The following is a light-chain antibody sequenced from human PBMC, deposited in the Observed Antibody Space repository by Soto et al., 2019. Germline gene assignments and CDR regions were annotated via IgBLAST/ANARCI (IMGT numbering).Light chain of an antibody. CDR3: QQHGSSPWT. V-gene: IGKV3-20*01. Sequence: EIVLTQSPGTLSLSPGERATLSCRASQSVSSSYLAWYQQKPGQAPRLLIYAASSRATGIPDRFSGSGSGTDFTLTISRLEPEDFAVYYCQQHGSSPWTFGQGTKVEIK. J-gene: IGKJ1*01. CDR2: AAS. CDR1: QSVSSSY.